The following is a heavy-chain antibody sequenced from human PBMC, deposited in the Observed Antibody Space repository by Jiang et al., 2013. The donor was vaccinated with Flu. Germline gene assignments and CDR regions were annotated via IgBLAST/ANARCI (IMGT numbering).Heavy chain of an antibody. V-gene: IGHV4-39*07. CDR2: IYYSGST. D-gene: IGHD3-10*01. J-gene: IGHJ4*02. CDR3: ARDAGGDGVDY. Sequence: SISSSSYYWGWIRQPPGKGLEWIGSIYYSGSTYYNPSLKSRVTISVDTSKNQFSLKLSSVTAADTAVYYCARDAGGDGVDYWGQGTLVTVSS. CDR1: SISSSSYY.